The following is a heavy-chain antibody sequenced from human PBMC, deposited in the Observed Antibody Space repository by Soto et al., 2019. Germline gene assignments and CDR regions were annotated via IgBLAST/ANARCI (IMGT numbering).Heavy chain of an antibody. Sequence: SETLSLTCTVSGGSISSYYWSWIRQPPGKGLEWIGYIYYSGSTNYNPSLKSRVTISVDTSKNQFSLKLSSVTAADTAVYYCARSHITIFGVVIFEDYYYYMDVWGKGTTVTVSS. CDR2: IYYSGST. D-gene: IGHD3-3*01. CDR3: ARSHITIFGVVIFEDYYYYMDV. V-gene: IGHV4-59*01. CDR1: GGSISSYY. J-gene: IGHJ6*03.